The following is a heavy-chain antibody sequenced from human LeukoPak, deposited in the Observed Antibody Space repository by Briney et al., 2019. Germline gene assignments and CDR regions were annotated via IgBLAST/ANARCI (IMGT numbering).Heavy chain of an antibody. CDR2: INHSGST. Sequence: SETLSLTCAVYGGLFSGYYWSWIRQLPGKGLEWIGEINHSGSTNYNPSLKSRVTISVDTSKNQFSLKLSSVTAADTAVYYCARGPYYENWGQGTLVTVSS. CDR1: GGLFSGYY. CDR3: ARGPYYEN. J-gene: IGHJ4*02. V-gene: IGHV4-34*01.